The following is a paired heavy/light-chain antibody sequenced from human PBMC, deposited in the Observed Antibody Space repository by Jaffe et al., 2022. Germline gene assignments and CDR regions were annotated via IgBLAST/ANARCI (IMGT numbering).Heavy chain of an antibody. CDR1: GFTFSGSA. Sequence: EVQLVESGGGVVHPGGSLKLSCAASGFTFSGSAMFWVRQASGKGLEWVGHIRSKSNTYATTYSGAVKGRFTISRDDSQKMTYLQMNNLKTEDTAVYYCARLPGDLSPLEFFYYMDFWGKGTTVTVSS. CDR3: ARLPGDLSPLEFFYYMDF. D-gene: IGHD1-1*01. J-gene: IGHJ6*03. V-gene: IGHV3-73*02. CDR2: IRSKSNTYAT.
Light chain of an antibody. CDR1: DIGSKN. Sequence: SYELTQPLSMSVALGQTASITCGGNDIGSKNVHWYQQKPGQAPVLVIYRSNKRPSGIPERFSGSNSGNTATLTISRLQAEDEADYSCQVWDSSTVVFGGGTKLTVL. V-gene: IGLV3-9*01. CDR2: RSN. CDR3: QVWDSSTVV. J-gene: IGLJ3*02.